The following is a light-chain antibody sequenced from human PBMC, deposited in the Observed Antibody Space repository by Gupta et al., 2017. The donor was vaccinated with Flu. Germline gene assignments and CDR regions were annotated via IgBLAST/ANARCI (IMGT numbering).Light chain of an antibody. CDR1: SGSIASTF. CDR3: QSYNSDNHGAV. V-gene: IGLV6-57*01. Sequence: NFMLTQPHSVSESPGKTVTISCTRSSGSIASTFVQWYQQRPGSSPTTVIYEDNRRPSGVPDRFSGSIDSSSNSASLTISGLKTEDEAEYYCQSYNSDNHGAVVGGGTKLTVL. J-gene: IGLJ2*01. CDR2: EDN.